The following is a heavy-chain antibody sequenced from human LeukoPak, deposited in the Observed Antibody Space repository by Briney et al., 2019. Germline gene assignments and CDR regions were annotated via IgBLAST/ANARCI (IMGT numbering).Heavy chain of an antibody. V-gene: IGHV3-43*01. CDR2: ISWDGGST. J-gene: IGHJ4*02. D-gene: IGHD3-22*01. CDR1: GFTFDDYT. CDR3: ARSYYYDSSGPEGFDY. Sequence: GGSLRLSCAASGFTFDDYTMHWVRQAPGKGLEWVSLISWDGGSTYYADSVKGRFTISRDNSKNSLYLQMNSLRTEDTALYYCARSYYYDSSGPEGFDYWGQGTLVTVSS.